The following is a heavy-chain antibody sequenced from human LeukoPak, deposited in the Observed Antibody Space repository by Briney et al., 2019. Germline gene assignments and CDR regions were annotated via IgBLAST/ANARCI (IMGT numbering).Heavy chain of an antibody. CDR1: GGSISSYY. J-gene: IGHJ4*02. D-gene: IGHD2-15*01. CDR3: ARASGCSGGSCYDVGFDY. V-gene: IGHV4-4*07. CDR2: IYTSGST. Sequence: SETLSLTCTVSGGSISSYYWSWIRQPAGKGLEWIGRIYTSGSTNCNPSLKSRVTTSVDTSKNQFSLKLSSVTAADTAVYYCARASGCSGGSCYDVGFDYWGQGTLVTVSS.